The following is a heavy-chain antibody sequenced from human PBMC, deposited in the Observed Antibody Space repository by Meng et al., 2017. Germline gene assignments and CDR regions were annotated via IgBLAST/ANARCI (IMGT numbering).Heavy chain of an antibody. CDR1: GYSFTSYW. V-gene: IGHV5-51*01. Sequence: GESLKISCKGSGYSFTSYWIGWVRQMPGKGLEWMGIIYPGDSDTRYSPSFQGQVTISADKSISTAYLQWSSLKASDTAMYYCARAVHYDILTGSSAFDISGQGTMVTVSS. J-gene: IGHJ3*02. D-gene: IGHD3-9*01. CDR2: IYPGDSDT. CDR3: ARAVHYDILTGSSAFDI.